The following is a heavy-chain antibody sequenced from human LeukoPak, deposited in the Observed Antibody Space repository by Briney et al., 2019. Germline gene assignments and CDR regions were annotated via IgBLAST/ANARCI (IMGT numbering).Heavy chain of an antibody. CDR1: GFTFSSYG. V-gene: IGHV3-30*18. CDR3: AKDRIAMAGTFDY. Sequence: GGSLRLSCAASGFTFSSYGMHWVRQAPGKGLEWVAVISYDGSNKYYADSVKGRFTISRDNSKNTLYLQMNSLRAEDTAVYYCAKDRIAMAGTFDYWGQGTLVTVSS. D-gene: IGHD6-19*01. CDR2: ISYDGSNK. J-gene: IGHJ4*02.